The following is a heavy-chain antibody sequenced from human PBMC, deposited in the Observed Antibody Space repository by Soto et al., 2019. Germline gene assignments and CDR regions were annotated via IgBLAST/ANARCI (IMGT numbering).Heavy chain of an antibody. J-gene: IGHJ4*02. CDR3: ATSSPKGAIAAVDY. CDR1: GGSISSGDYY. D-gene: IGHD6-13*01. V-gene: IGHV4-30-4*01. Sequence: SLTCTVSGGSISSGDYYWSWIRQPPGKGLEWIGYIYYSGSTYYNPSLKSRVTISVDTSKNQFSLKLSSVTAADTAVYYCATSSPKGAIAAVDYWGQGTRVTVSS. CDR2: IYYSGST.